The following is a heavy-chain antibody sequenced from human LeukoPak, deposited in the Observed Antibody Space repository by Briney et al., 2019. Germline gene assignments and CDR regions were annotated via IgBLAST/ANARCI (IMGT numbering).Heavy chain of an antibody. CDR3: ARMDYSFYDY. D-gene: IGHD4-11*01. CDR2: ISSSGSTI. V-gene: IGHV3-48*03. J-gene: IGHJ4*02. CDR1: GFTFSSYE. Sequence: GGSLRLSCAASGFTFSSYEMNWVRQAPGKGLEWVSYISSSGSTIYYADSVKGRFTIPRDNAKNSLYLQMNSLRAEDTAVYYCARMDYSFYDYWGQGTLVIVSS.